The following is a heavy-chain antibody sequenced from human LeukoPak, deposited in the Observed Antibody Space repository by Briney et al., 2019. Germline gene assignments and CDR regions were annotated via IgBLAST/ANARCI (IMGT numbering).Heavy chain of an antibody. J-gene: IGHJ4*02. CDR1: GFTFNAFG. Sequence: GGSLRLSCAASGFTFNAFGMNWVRQAPGKGLEWVSYIGTTSGAIYYADSVKGRFTISRDSAKNSLYLQMNSLRAEDTAVYYCVRAVGAAGSYRGQGALVTVSS. CDR3: VRAVGAAGSY. V-gene: IGHV3-48*01. D-gene: IGHD6-13*01. CDR2: IGTTSGAI.